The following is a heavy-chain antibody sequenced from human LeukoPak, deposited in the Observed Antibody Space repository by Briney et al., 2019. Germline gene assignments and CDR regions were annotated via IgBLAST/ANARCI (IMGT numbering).Heavy chain of an antibody. J-gene: IGHJ3*02. CDR3: ARDSGSYYWFDAFDI. CDR2: IIPIFGTA. CDR1: GGTFSSYA. V-gene: IGHV1-69*06. Sequence: ASVKVSCKASGGTFSSYAISWVRQAPGQGLEWMGGIIPIFGTANYAQKFQGRVTITADKSTSTAYMELSSLRAEDTAVYYCARDSGSYYWFDAFDIWGQGTMVTVSS. D-gene: IGHD1-26*01.